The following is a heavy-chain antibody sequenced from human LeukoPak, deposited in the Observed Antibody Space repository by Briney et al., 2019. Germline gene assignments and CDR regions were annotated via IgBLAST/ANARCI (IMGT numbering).Heavy chain of an antibody. J-gene: IGHJ3*01. Sequence: SQTLSLTRTVSGDSISSDGYSWTWIRQPPGKGLEWIGHISYSGNTYYNPSLKSRVTLSVDASKNQFSLNLTSVTAADTAIYYCARDFLRTASPDAFDFWGQGTMVTVSS. CDR1: GDSISSDGYS. V-gene: IGHV4-31*03. D-gene: IGHD2-21*02. CDR2: ISYSGNT. CDR3: ARDFLRTASPDAFDF.